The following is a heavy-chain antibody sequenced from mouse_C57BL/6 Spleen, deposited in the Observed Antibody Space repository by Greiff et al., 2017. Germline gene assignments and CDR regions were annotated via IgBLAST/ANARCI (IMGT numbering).Heavy chain of an antibody. Sequence: VQLQQPGAELVKPGASVKMSCKASGYTFTSYWITWVKQRPGQGLEWIGDIYPGSGSTNYNEKFKSTATLTVDTSSSTAYMQLSSLTSEDSAVYYWARGGITTVVGDFDVWGTGTTVTVSS. J-gene: IGHJ1*03. V-gene: IGHV1-55*01. CDR3: ARGGITTVVGDFDV. CDR1: GYTFTSYW. CDR2: IYPGSGST. D-gene: IGHD1-1*01.